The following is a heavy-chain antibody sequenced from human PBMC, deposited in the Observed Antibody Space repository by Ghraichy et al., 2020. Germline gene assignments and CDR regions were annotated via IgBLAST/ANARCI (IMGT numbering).Heavy chain of an antibody. CDR2: IDWDDDK. D-gene: IGHD1-26*01. J-gene: IGHJ4*02. Sequence: SGPTLVKPTQTLTLTCTFSGFSLSTSGMRVSWIRQPPGKALEWLARIDWDDDKFYSTSLKTRLTISKDTSKNQVVLTMTNMDPVDTATYYCARIGRDSGSYYFDYWGQGTLVTVSS. V-gene: IGHV2-70*04. CDR1: GFSLSTSGMR. CDR3: ARIGRDSGSYYFDY.